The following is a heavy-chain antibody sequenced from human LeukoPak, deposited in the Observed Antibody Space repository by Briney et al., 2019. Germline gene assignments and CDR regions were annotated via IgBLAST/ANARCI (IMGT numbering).Heavy chain of an antibody. CDR1: GFTISSNR. CDR3: ARVIDGEYVYSDWFDP. CDR2: IKQNGTDN. J-gene: IGHJ5*02. Sequence: AGNLSLYSAAYGFTISSNRMSWLPQAPGQGLEWVINIKQNGTDNYYMYYGKGRFTISRDSAKTSLYLQMNSLRADDTAVYYCARVIDGEYVYSDWFDPRGQGTLVTVSS. D-gene: IGHD4-17*01. V-gene: IGHV3-7*01.